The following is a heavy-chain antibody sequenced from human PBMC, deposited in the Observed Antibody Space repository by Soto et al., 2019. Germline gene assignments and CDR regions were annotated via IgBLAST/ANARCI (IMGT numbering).Heavy chain of an antibody. CDR1: GYTFTSYT. V-gene: IGHV1-3*01. Sequence: QVQLEQSGAEVKKPGASVKVSCKTSGYTFTSYTLHWVRQAPGQGLEWMGWINAGNGREKYSQRFQDRVSLSTDKPPATPYMELKTLRSEDTAMYFCARGGGWVGEASFDSWGQGTLVTVSS. CDR2: INAGNGRE. CDR3: ARGGGWVGEASFDS. J-gene: IGHJ4*02. D-gene: IGHD3-10*01.